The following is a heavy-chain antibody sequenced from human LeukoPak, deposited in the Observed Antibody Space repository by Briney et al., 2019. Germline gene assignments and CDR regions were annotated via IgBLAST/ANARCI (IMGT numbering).Heavy chain of an antibody. V-gene: IGHV3-30-3*02. D-gene: IGHD6-19*01. Sequence: GGSLRLSCAASGFTFSSYAMHWVRQAPGKGLEWVAVISYDGSNKYYADSVKGRFTISRDNSKNTLYLQMNSLRAEDTAVYYCAKYHQQWLVDHFDYWGQGTLVTVSS. CDR2: ISYDGSNK. CDR1: GFTFSSYA. CDR3: AKYHQQWLVDHFDY. J-gene: IGHJ4*02.